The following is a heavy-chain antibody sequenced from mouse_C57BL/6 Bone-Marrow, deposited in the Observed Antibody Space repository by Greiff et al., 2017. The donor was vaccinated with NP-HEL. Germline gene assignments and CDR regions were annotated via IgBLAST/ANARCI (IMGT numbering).Heavy chain of an antibody. J-gene: IGHJ1*03. CDR3: ARANTDYYGSSYVCWYFDV. D-gene: IGHD1-1*01. CDR1: GYTFTDYY. CDR2: INPNNGGT. V-gene: IGHV1-26*01. Sequence: VQLQQSGPELVKPGASVKISCKASGYTFTDYYMNWVKQSHGKSLEWIGDINPNNGGTSYNQKFKGKATLTVDKSSSTAYMELRSLTSEDSAVYYCARANTDYYGSSYVCWYFDVWGTGTTVTVSS.